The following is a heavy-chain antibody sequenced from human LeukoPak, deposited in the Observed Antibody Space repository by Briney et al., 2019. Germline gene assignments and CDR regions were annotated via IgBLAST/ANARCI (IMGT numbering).Heavy chain of an antibody. J-gene: IGHJ4*02. V-gene: IGHV3-11*01. CDR2: ISSSGSTI. CDR1: GFAFSDYY. D-gene: IGHD3-9*01. Sequence: GGSLRLSCAASGFAFSDYYMSWIRQAPGKGLEWVSYISSSGSTIYYADSVKGRFTISRDNAKNSLYLQMNSLRAGDTAVYYCARFLWGYYDILNYWGQGTLVTVSS. CDR3: ARFLWGYYDILNY.